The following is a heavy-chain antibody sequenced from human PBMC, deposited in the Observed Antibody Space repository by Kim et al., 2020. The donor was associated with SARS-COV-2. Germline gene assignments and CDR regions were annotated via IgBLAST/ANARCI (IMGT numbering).Heavy chain of an antibody. V-gene: IGHV1-69*02. Sequence: CQGRVTITADKSTSTAYMELSSLRSEDTAVYYCARCIAAAGTAFGCWFDPWGQGTLVTVSS. J-gene: IGHJ5*02. CDR3: ARCIAAAGTAFGCWFDP. D-gene: IGHD6-13*01.